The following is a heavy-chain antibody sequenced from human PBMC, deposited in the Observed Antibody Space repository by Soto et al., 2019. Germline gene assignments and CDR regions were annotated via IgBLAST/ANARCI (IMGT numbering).Heavy chain of an antibody. V-gene: IGHV3-9*01. CDR3: VKDESINWYSGHFRH. CDR2: INWNSGSI. D-gene: IGHD6-13*01. J-gene: IGHJ1*01. Sequence: GGSLRLSCAASGFTFDDYAMHWVRQVPGKGLEWVSGINWNSGSIGYGDSVKGRFAISRDNAKNSLHLQMTSLSAEDTAFYYCVKDESINWYSGHFRHWGQGTLVTVSS. CDR1: GFTFDDYA.